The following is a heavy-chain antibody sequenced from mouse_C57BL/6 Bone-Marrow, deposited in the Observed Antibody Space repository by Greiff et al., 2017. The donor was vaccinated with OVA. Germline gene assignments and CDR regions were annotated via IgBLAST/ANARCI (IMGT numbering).Heavy chain of an antibody. CDR2: IYPSDSET. CDR3: ARCYYGNPDYYAMDY. D-gene: IGHD2-1*01. Sequence: QVQLQQPGAELVRPGSSVKLSCKASGYTFTSYWMDWVKQRPGQGLEWIGNIYPSDSETHYNQKFKDKATLTVDKSSSTAYMQLSSLTSDDSAVYYCARCYYGNPDYYAMDYWGQGTSVTVSS. J-gene: IGHJ4*01. CDR1: GYTFTSYW. V-gene: IGHV1-61*01.